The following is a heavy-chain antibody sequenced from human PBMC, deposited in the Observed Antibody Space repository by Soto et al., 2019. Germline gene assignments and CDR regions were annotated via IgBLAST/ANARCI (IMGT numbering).Heavy chain of an antibody. CDR1: GFTLITYG. V-gene: IGHV3-30*18. D-gene: IGHD6-13*01. CDR3: AKEYGSTWIDH. J-gene: IGHJ4*02. CDR2: MSYDGTKE. Sequence: LRLYCAASGFTLITYGMHWVRQAPGKGLECVAAMSYDGTKEYYADSVKGRFTISRDNSRNTLFLQLNSLRAEDTAVYYCAKEYGSTWIDHWGQGTLVTVSS.